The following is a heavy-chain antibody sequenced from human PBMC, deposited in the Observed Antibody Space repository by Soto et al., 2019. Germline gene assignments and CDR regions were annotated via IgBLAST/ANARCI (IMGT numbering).Heavy chain of an antibody. CDR2: IRGSGGTT. V-gene: IGHV3-23*01. CDR3: AKARYTGGWYQFDY. J-gene: IGHJ4*02. CDR1: GFTFSSYA. Sequence: EVRLWESGGGLVQPGGSLRLSCAASGFTFSSYAMSWLRQAPGKGLEWVSLIRGSGGTTKYADSVIGRFTISRDNYKYTLYLEMNSLRVEDTAVYYCAKARYTGGWYQFDYWGQGTVVSVSS. D-gene: IGHD6-19*01.